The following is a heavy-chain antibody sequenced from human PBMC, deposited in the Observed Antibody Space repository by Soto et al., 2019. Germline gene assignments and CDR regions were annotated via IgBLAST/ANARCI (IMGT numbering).Heavy chain of an antibody. CDR3: ALAGYCSGASCYWCAY. D-gene: IGHD2-15*01. V-gene: IGHV1-69*06. Sequence: QVQLVQSGAEVKKPGSSVKVSCKASGDTFSSYAFSWVRQAPGQGLEWMGGIIPIFGTPKYAQKFQGRVTITADKSTSTAYMELSSLRSEDTAVYYCALAGYCSGASCYWCAYWGQGTLVTVSS. CDR1: GDTFSSYA. CDR2: IIPIFGTP. J-gene: IGHJ4*02.